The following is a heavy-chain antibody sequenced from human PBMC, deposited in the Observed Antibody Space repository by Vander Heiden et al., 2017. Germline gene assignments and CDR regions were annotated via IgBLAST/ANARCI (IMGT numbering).Heavy chain of an antibody. J-gene: IGHJ4*02. Sequence: EAQLVASGGGLIQPCGSLGPSCAASGFTLRGNYMIWVRQARGKGLGWVSVIYSGGSTYYADSVKGRFTISRDNSKNTLYLKMNSLRAEDTAVYYCASRIAVAGPFDYWGQGTLVTVSS. CDR2: IYSGGST. CDR1: GFTLRGNY. D-gene: IGHD6-19*01. CDR3: ASRIAVAGPFDY. V-gene: IGHV3-53*01.